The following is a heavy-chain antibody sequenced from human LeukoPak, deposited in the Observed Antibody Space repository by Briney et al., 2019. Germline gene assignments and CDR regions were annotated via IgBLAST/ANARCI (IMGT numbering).Heavy chain of an antibody. D-gene: IGHD6-13*01. CDR3: ARGSSKYDY. Sequence: PGGSLRLSCAASGFTFSTYSMNWVRQVPGMGLEWVSYISSSSSTIFYADSVKGRFTISRDNAKNSLYLQMNSLRDEDTAVYYCARGSSKYDYWGQGTLVTVSS. CDR1: GFTFSTYS. J-gene: IGHJ4*02. CDR2: ISSSSSTI. V-gene: IGHV3-48*02.